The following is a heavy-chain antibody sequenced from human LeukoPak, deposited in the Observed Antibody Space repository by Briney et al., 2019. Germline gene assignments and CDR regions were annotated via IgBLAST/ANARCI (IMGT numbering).Heavy chain of an antibody. CDR1: GGSISSYY. CDR3: ARSALYSYGLNWFDP. D-gene: IGHD5-18*01. J-gene: IGHJ5*02. Sequence: TPSETLSLTCTVSGGSISSYYWSWLRQPPGKGLEGIGYIYYSGSTNYNPSLKSRVTISVDTSKNQFSLKLSSVTAADTAVYYCARSALYSYGLNWFDPWGQGTLVTVSS. V-gene: IGHV4-59*01. CDR2: IYYSGST.